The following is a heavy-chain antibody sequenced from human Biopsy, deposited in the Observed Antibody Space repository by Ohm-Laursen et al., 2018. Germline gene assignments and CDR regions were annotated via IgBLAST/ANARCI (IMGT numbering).Heavy chain of an antibody. CDR2: ISTYNDDT. D-gene: IGHD3-3*01. Sequence: SVKVSCKPSGYTFTAHGISWVRQAPGQGLEWMGWISTYNDDTNIAQKFQGRVSMTTDTSTRTAYMELRSLRSGDTAIYFCARDPGYDFWSGSDPFDIWGQGTLVTVS. CDR1: GYTFTAHG. CDR3: ARDPGYDFWSGSDPFDI. J-gene: IGHJ3*02. V-gene: IGHV1-18*04.